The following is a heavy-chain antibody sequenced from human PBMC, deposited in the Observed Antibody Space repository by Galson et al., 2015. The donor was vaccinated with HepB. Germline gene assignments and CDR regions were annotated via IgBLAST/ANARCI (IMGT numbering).Heavy chain of an antibody. CDR3: ARGHYGVRSYWYFDL. Sequence: SVKVSCKASGGTFSSYAISWVRQAPGQGLEWMGGIIPIFGTANYAQKFQGRVTITADESTSTAYMELSSLRSEGTAVYYCARGHYGVRSYWYFDLWGRGTLVTVSS. V-gene: IGHV1-69*13. CDR1: GGTFSSYA. D-gene: IGHD4-17*01. CDR2: IIPIFGTA. J-gene: IGHJ2*01.